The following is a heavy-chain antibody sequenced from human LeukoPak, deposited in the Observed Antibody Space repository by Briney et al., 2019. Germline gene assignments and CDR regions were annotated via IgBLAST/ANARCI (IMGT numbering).Heavy chain of an antibody. CDR2: IYYSGST. CDR1: GGSVSSGSYY. D-gene: IGHD1-26*01. V-gene: IGHV4-61*01. J-gene: IGHJ4*02. CDR3: ARVTVGASWLDY. Sequence: SETLSLTCTVSGGSVSSGSYYWSWIRQPPGKGLEWIGYIYYSGSTNYNPSLKSRVTISVDTSKNQFSLKLSSVTAADTAVYYCARVTVGASWLDYWGQGTLVTVSS.